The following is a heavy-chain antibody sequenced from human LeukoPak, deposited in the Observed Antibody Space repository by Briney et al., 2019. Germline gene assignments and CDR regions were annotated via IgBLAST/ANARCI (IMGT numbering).Heavy chain of an antibody. V-gene: IGHV1-46*01. Sequence: ASVKVSCKASGYTFTSHNMHWVRQAPGQGIEWMGIINPSGGSTSYAQKFQGRVTMTRDTSTSTVYMELSSLRSEDTAVYYCARTRDDYTHADYWGQGTLVTVSS. J-gene: IGHJ4*02. D-gene: IGHD5-24*01. CDR2: INPSGGST. CDR3: ARTRDDYTHADY. CDR1: GYTFTSHN.